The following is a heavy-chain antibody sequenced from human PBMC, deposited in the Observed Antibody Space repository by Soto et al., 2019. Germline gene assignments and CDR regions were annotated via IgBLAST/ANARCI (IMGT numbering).Heavy chain of an antibody. J-gene: IGHJ4*02. CDR2: ISFDGTNQ. CDR1: GFTFSGYA. Sequence: PGGSLRLSCVVSGFTFSGYALHWVRQAPAEGLEWVAIISFDGTNQYYADSVKGRFTISRDNSKNTLYLEMNSLRAGDTAVYYCARSGSCSGGHCLNWGQGTLVTVSS. V-gene: IGHV3-30-3*01. D-gene: IGHD2-15*01. CDR3: ARSGSCSGGHCLN.